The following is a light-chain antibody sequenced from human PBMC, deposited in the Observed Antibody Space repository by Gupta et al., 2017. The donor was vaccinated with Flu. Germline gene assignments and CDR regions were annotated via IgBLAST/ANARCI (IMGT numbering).Light chain of an antibody. Sequence: YVSWYQQPPGKAPIHVIYGVPERPSGVPERFSGSNSGRTATLTISGLQAEDEASYYCCSYAGTFTFVFGGGTKLTVL. J-gene: IGLJ2*01. V-gene: IGLV2-11*03. CDR1: Y. CDR3: CSYAGTFTFV. CDR2: GVP.